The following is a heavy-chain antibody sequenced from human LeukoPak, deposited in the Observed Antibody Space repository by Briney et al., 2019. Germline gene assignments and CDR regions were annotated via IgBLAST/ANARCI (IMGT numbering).Heavy chain of an antibody. D-gene: IGHD6-19*01. J-gene: IGHJ4*02. CDR2: MHTSGST. V-gene: IGHV4-4*07. CDR3: ARAVAGFYFDY. CDR1: GGSISTYY. Sequence: TSETLSLTCTVSGGSISTYYWSWIRQPAGKGLEWIGRMHTSGSTNYNPSLKSRVTMSVDTSKNQFSLKLSSVTAADTAVYYCARAVAGFYFDYWAREPWSPSPQ.